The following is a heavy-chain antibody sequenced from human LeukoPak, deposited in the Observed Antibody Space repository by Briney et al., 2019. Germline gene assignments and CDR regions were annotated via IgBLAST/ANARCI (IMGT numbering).Heavy chain of an antibody. CDR2: ISSSSTYI. Sequence: GGSLRLSCAASGFTFSSYSMNWVRQAPGKGLEWVSSISSSSTYIYYADSVKGRFTISRDNAKSSLYLQMNSLRAEDTAVYYCARAGDIVVVVAATGVDAFDIWGQGTMVTVSS. D-gene: IGHD2-15*01. CDR3: ARAGDIVVVVAATGVDAFDI. CDR1: GFTFSSYS. J-gene: IGHJ3*02. V-gene: IGHV3-21*06.